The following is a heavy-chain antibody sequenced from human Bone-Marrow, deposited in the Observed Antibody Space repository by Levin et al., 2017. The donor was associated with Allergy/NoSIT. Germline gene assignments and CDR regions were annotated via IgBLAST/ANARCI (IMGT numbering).Heavy chain of an antibody. CDR3: ARDGGPRVGRYYYDSSGYYYNDGMDG. D-gene: IGHD3-22*01. CDR1: GFTFDDYG. CDR2: INWNGGST. V-gene: IGHV3-20*04. J-gene: IGHJ6*02. Sequence: GGSLRLSCAASGFTFDDYGMSWVRQAPGKGLEWVSGINWNGGSTGYADSVKGRFTISRDNAKNSLYLQMNSLRAEDTALYYCARDGGPRVGRYYYDSSGYYYNDGMDGWGQGTTVTVSS.